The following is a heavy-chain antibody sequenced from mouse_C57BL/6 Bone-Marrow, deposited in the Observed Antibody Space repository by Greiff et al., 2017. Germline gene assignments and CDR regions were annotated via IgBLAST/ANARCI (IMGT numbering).Heavy chain of an antibody. D-gene: IGHD2-14*01. V-gene: IGHV5-4*01. CDR3: ARDLGEYDGGGGAMDY. Sequence: EVKLMESGGGLVKPGGSLKLSCAASGFTFSSYAMSWVRQTPEKRLEWVATISDGGSYTYYPDNVKGRFTISRDNAKNNLYLQRSHLKSEDTAMYDCARDLGEYDGGGGAMDYWGQGTSVTVSS. CDR2: ISDGGSYT. J-gene: IGHJ4*01. CDR1: GFTFSSYA.